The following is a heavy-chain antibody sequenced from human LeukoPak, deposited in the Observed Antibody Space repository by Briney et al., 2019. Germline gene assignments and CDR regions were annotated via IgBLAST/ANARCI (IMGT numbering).Heavy chain of an antibody. CDR3: ARELVAGAFDL. V-gene: IGHV3-11*01. J-gene: IGHJ4*02. D-gene: IGHD6-19*01. Sequence: GPSLTLSCAASGFTFNLSAMSWIRHAPGKGLEWVSDIGSSDVIISYGDSVRGRFTISRDIAKNSLYLQLNSLRAEDTAVYYCARELVAGAFDLWGQGTLVTVSS. CDR2: IGSSDVII. CDR1: GFTFNLSA.